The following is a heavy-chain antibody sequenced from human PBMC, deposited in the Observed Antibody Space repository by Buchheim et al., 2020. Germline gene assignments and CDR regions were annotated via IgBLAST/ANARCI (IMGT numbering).Heavy chain of an antibody. J-gene: IGHJ4*02. V-gene: IGHV3-23*04. CDR3: AKGRITSIDS. CDR1: GFTFTNFA. CDR2: ITDSGGRT. Sequence: DVQLVESGGGLVQPGGSLRLSCEASGFTFTNFAMSWVRQAPGKGLEWVSSITDSGGRTYYANSVKGRFTISRDSSKNTLFLQMNGLRAEDTALYYCAKGRITSIDSWGQGTL.